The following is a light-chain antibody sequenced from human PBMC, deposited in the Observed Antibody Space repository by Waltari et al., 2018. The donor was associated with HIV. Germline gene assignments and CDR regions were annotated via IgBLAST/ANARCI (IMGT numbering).Light chain of an antibody. CDR3: QQYYSTPPT. J-gene: IGKJ1*01. CDR2: SAS. CDR1: QNIFYSSKNANY. Sequence: DIVMTQSPHSLALSLGERATINCKSSQNIFYSSKNANYLAWYQQKPGQSPKLLIYSASSRASGVPDRFSGSGSRTDFTLSISSLQSEDVAVYFCQQYYSTPPTFGQGTRVEIK. V-gene: IGKV4-1*01.